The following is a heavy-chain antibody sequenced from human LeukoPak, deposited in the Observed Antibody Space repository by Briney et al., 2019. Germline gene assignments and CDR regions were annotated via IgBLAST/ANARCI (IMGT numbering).Heavy chain of an antibody. CDR2: ISSSSSYI. J-gene: IGHJ5*02. CDR1: GFTFSSYS. Sequence: GGSLRLSCAASGFTFSSYSMNWVRQAPGKGLEWVSSISSSSSYIYYADSVKGRFTISRDNSRNTLYLQVNSLRAEDTAVYYCAKQFVDIWGQGTLVTVSS. V-gene: IGHV3-21*04. CDR3: AKQFVDI. D-gene: IGHD5-24*01.